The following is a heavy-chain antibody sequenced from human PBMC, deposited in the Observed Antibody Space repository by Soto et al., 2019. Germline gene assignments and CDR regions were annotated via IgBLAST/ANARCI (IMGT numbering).Heavy chain of an antibody. CDR3: AKDRCISTSCYRDY. D-gene: IGHD2-2*02. J-gene: IGHJ4*02. CDR1: GFTFSSYG. Sequence: QVQLVESGGGVVQPGRSLRLSCAASGFTFSSYGMHWVRQAPGKGLEWVAVISYDGSNKYYADSVKGRFTISRDNSKNTLYLQMNSLRAEDTAVYYCAKDRCISTSCYRDYWGQGTLVTVSS. V-gene: IGHV3-30*18. CDR2: ISYDGSNK.